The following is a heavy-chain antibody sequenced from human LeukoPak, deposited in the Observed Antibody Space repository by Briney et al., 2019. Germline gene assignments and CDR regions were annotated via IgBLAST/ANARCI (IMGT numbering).Heavy chain of an antibody. V-gene: IGHV3-23*01. CDR2: ISDSGGRT. J-gene: IGHJ3*02. D-gene: IGHD3-16*01. CDR1: GITLSNYG. Sequence: GGSLRLSCAVSGITLSNYGMSWVRQAPGKGLEWVAGISDSGGRTNYADSVKGRFTISRDNAKNSLYLQMNSLRAEDTAVYYCARDGPPYVWGSYYTDQLDAFDIWGQGTMVTVSS. CDR3: ARDGPPYVWGSYYTDQLDAFDI.